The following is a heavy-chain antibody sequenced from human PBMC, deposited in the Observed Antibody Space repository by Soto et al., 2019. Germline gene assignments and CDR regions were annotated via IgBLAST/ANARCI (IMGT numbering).Heavy chain of an antibody. Sequence: SETLSLTCSVSGVSITSCYWTWIRHSPGKGLEWIGYVYHTGNTYYNPSLKSRVTISLDTSKNQVSLRLRSVTAADTAVYYCAREQYNWKLWGQGTPVTVSS. D-gene: IGHD1-20*01. CDR2: VYHTGNT. V-gene: IGHV4-59*01. CDR1: GVSITSCY. J-gene: IGHJ4*02. CDR3: AREQYNWKL.